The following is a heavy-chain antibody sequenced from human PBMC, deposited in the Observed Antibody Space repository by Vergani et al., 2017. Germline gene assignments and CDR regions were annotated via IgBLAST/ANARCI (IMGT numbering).Heavy chain of an antibody. V-gene: IGHV3-23*04. CDR3: AKDRSVYCSGGSCYSGTDY. Sequence: EVQLVESGGGLVQPGRSLRLSCAASGFTFDDYAMHWVRQAPGKGLEWVSGISGSGGSTYYADSVKGRFTISRDNSKNTLYLQMNSLRAEDTAVYYCAKDRSVYCSGGSCYSGTDYWGQGTLVTVSS. J-gene: IGHJ4*02. CDR1: GFTFDDYA. CDR2: ISGSGGST. D-gene: IGHD2-15*01.